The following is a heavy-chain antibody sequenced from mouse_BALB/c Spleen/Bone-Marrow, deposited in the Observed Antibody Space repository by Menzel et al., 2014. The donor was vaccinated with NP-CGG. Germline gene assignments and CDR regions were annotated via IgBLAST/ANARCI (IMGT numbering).Heavy chain of an antibody. CDR3: TTLARNDFDY. CDR2: IYPGNSDT. V-gene: IGHV1-5*01. D-gene: IGHD3-1*01. CDR1: GYTFSNYW. J-gene: IGHJ2*01. Sequence: VQLQHSGTVLARPGAAVKMSCKASGYTFSNYWMHWVKQRPGQGLEWIGTIYPGNSDTTYNQKFKGEAKLTAVTSTSTAYMELSSLTNEDSAVYYCTTLARNDFDYWGQGTTLTVSS.